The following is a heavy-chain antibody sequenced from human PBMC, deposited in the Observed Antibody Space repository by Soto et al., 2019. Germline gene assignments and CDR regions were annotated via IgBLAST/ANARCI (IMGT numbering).Heavy chain of an antibody. CDR1: GFTFSSYG. D-gene: IGHD6-19*01. V-gene: IGHV3-33*01. J-gene: IGHJ4*02. CDR3: ARDRYSSAWYDLDY. CDR2: IWYDGSNK. Sequence: QVQLVESGGGVVQPGRSLRLSCAASGFTFSSYGMHWVRQAPGKGLEWVAVIWYDGSNKYYADSVKGRFTISRDNSKNMLYLQMNSLRAEDTAVYYCARDRYSSAWYDLDYWGQGTLVTVSS.